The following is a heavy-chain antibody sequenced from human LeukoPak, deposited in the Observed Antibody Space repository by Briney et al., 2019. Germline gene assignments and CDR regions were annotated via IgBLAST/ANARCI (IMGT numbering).Heavy chain of an antibody. Sequence: SETLSLTCIVSGGSISSYYWSWIRQPAGKGLEWVGQIHTSGSTNYNPSLKSRVAISVDTSKNQFSLKLSSVTAADTAVYYCARGPWHYYGLGSYYAFPLPFDYWGQGTLVTVSS. CDR1: GGSISSYY. D-gene: IGHD3-10*01. CDR3: ARGPWHYYGLGSYYAFPLPFDY. CDR2: IHTSGST. V-gene: IGHV4-4*07. J-gene: IGHJ4*02.